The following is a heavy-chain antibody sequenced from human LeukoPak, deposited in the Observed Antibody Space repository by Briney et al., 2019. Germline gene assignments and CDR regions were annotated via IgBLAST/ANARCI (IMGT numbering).Heavy chain of an antibody. CDR1: GFTFSSYA. J-gene: IGHJ1*01. CDR2: ISGSGGST. CDR3: AKEGATAGYFAEYFQH. V-gene: IGHV3-23*01. D-gene: IGHD6-13*01. Sequence: GGSLRLSCAASGFTFSSYAMSWVRQAPGKGLEWVSAISGSGGSTYYADSVKGRFTISRDNSKNTLYLQMNSLRAEDTAVYYCAKEGATAGYFAEYFQHWGQGTLVTVSS.